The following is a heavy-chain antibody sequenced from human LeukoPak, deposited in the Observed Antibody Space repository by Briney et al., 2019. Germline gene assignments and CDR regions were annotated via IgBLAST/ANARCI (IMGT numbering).Heavy chain of an antibody. CDR3: ARDFGYCSSTSCRYYYYYGMDV. Sequence: ASVKLSCKPSGYTFTSYGISWVRQAPGQGLVWLGGISDYNGNTNYAQKLQGRVTITTDTSTSTAYMELRSLRSDDTAVYYCARDFGYCSSTSCRYYYYYGMDVWGQGTTVTVSS. CDR2: ISDYNGNT. V-gene: IGHV1-18*01. CDR1: GYTFTSYG. D-gene: IGHD2-2*03. J-gene: IGHJ6*02.